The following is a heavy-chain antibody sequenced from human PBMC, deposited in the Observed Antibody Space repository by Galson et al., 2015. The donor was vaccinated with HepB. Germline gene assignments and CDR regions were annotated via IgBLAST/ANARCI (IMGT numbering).Heavy chain of an antibody. J-gene: IGHJ5*02. D-gene: IGHD3-16*02. V-gene: IGHV1-24*01. Sequence: SVKVSCKVSGYTLTELSMHWVRQAPGKGLEWMGGFDPEDGETIYAQKFQGRVTMTEDTSTDTAYMELSSLRSEDTAVYYCAAIYDYVWGSYRQSHSRWFDPWGQGTLVTVSS. CDR1: GYTLTELS. CDR3: AAIYDYVWGSYRQSHSRWFDP. CDR2: FDPEDGET.